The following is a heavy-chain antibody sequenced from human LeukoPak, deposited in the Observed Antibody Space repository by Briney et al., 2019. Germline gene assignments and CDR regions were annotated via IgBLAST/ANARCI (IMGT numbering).Heavy chain of an antibody. CDR3: VRDTGMIADH. Sequence: GGSLRLSCEASGFTLSSYCMHWVRQAPGKGLVWVSRINSDGSTTSYADSVKGRFTISRDNAKNTLYLQMNSLRAEDTAVYYCVRDTGMIADHWGQGTLVTVSS. CDR2: INSDGSTT. CDR1: GFTLSSYC. J-gene: IGHJ5*02. D-gene: IGHD3-22*01. V-gene: IGHV3-74*01.